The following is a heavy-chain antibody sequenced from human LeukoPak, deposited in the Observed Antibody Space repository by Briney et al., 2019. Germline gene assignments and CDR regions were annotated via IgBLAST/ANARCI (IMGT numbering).Heavy chain of an antibody. J-gene: IGHJ4*02. Sequence: GGSLRLSCTASGLTLCDFAMSWVGQAPGKGMEWVGFIRRNPNGGTTESAASVKGRFTKSRDDSKSIAYMEMKSRKTDETGVNFYSSVSLALPIFDYWGQGTLVTVSS. CDR3: SSVSLALPIFDY. V-gene: IGHV3-49*04. CDR2: IRRNPNGGTT. D-gene: IGHD2/OR15-2a*01. CDR1: GLTLCDFA.